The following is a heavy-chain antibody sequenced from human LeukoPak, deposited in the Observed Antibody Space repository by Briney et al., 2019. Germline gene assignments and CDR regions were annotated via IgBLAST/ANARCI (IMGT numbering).Heavy chain of an antibody. D-gene: IGHD6-19*01. CDR3: ARTDSGWLDY. CDR2: TYYRSKWYK. V-gene: IGHV6-1*01. J-gene: IGHJ4*02. CDR1: GDSFSSNNAA. Sequence: SQTLSLTCALSGDSFSSNNAAWNWIRQSPSRGLEWLGRTYYRSKWYKSYAVSVKSRITINPDTSKNQFSLQLNSVTPEDTAVYYCARTDSGWLDYWGQGTLVTVSS.